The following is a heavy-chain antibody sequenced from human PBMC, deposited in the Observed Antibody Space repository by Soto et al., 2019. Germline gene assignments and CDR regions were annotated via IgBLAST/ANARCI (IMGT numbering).Heavy chain of an antibody. J-gene: IGHJ2*01. V-gene: IGHV4-30-4*01. CDR1: GGSISGGVHS. CDR2: IFDSGRT. CDR3: ARAIMPLTNGWYFDL. Sequence: QVQLQESGPGLVKPSETLSLTCTVSGGSISGGVHSWRWIRQPPGKGLEWIGHIFDSGRTYYNPSLKSRLTISVNKSKNQCSLRLSSVTAADTAVYYCARAIMPLTNGWYFDLWGRGTLVTVSS. D-gene: IGHD2-8*01.